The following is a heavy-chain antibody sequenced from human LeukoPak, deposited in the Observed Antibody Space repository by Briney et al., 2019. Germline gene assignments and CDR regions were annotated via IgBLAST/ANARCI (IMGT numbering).Heavy chain of an antibody. CDR3: ARAPSYMDV. CDR2: IYYSGST. Sequence: SETLSPTCTVSGGSISSSSYYWGWIRQPPGKGLEWIGSIYYSGSTYYNPSLKSRVTISVDTSKNQFSLKLSSVTAADTAVYYCARAPSYMDVWGKGTTVTVSS. V-gene: IGHV4-39*07. CDR1: GGSISSSSYY. J-gene: IGHJ6*03.